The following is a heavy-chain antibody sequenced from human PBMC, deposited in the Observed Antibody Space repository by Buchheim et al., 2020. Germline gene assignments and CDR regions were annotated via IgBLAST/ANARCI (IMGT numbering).Heavy chain of an antibody. D-gene: IGHD2-2*01. Sequence: EVQLVESGGGLVKPGGSLRLSCAASGFTFSNAWMSWVRQAPGKGLEWVGRIKSKTDGGTTDYAAPVKGKFTISRDDSKNTLYLQMNSLKTEDTAVYYCTTVRVVPAAMAIIASAEYFQHWGQGTL. V-gene: IGHV3-15*01. J-gene: IGHJ1*01. CDR2: IKSKTDGGTT. CDR1: GFTFSNAW. CDR3: TTVRVVPAAMAIIASAEYFQH.